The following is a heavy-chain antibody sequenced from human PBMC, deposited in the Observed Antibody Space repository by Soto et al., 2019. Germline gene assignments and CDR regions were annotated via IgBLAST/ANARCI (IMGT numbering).Heavy chain of an antibody. CDR1: GFTFSSYI. J-gene: IGHJ4*02. D-gene: IGHD6-19*01. CDR2: SSSTSSDT. V-gene: IGHV3-21*01. CDR3: AIQGWYGLDN. Sequence: EVQLVESGGGLVKPGGSLRLSCAASGFTFSSYIMNWVRQAPGKGLEWVSSSSSTSSDTYYADSVKGRFIISRDLAKKELYLQMNNLRAEDTAVYFCAIQGWYGLDNWGQGTLVTVSS.